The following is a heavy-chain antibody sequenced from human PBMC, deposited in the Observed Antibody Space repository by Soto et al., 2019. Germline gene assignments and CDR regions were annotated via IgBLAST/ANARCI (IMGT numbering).Heavy chain of an antibody. Sequence: PSETLSLTCLVSGGSISNYYLSLILHPPFKGLEWIGYIYYSGSTNYNPSLQSRVTISVDTSKNQFSLKLSSVTAADTAVYYCARAGVVVVAATRWFDTWGQGTLVTVSS. CDR1: GGSISNYY. CDR3: ARAGVVVVAATRWFDT. J-gene: IGHJ5*02. CDR2: IYYSGST. D-gene: IGHD2-15*01. V-gene: IGHV4-59*12.